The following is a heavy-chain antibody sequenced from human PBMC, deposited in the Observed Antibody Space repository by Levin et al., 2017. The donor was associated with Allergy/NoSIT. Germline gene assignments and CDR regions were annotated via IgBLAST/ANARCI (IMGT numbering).Heavy chain of an antibody. Sequence: LSLTCAASGFTFRSYWMHWVRQAPGKGLVWVSRIKTDGSHTDYADSVKGRFTISRDNAKNTLYLQLNSLRAEDTAVYYCVRDGDVWYFDLWGRGTLVTVSS. D-gene: IGHD7-27*01. V-gene: IGHV3-74*01. CDR1: GFTFRSYW. CDR2: IKTDGSHT. J-gene: IGHJ2*01. CDR3: VRDGDVWYFDL.